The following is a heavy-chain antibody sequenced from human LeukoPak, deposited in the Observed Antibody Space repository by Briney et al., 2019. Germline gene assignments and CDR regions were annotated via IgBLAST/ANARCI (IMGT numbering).Heavy chain of an antibody. CDR1: GFTFSSYA. D-gene: IGHD2-2*01. V-gene: IGHV3-23*01. J-gene: IGHJ4*02. CDR3: AKVETSGGANCYALDY. CDR2: ISGGSTTT. Sequence: GGSLRLSCAASGFTFSSYAMSWVRQAPGKGLEWVSVISGGSTTTYYADSVKGRFTISRDDSQNTLYLQMNSLSAEDTAVYYCAKVETSGGANCYALDYWGQGTLVTVSS.